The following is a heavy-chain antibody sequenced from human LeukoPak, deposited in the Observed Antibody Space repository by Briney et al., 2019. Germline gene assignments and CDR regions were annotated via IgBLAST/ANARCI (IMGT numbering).Heavy chain of an antibody. J-gene: IGHJ3*02. D-gene: IGHD1-1*01. V-gene: IGHV4-4*07. CDR1: GGSISSYY. CDR3: ARYTTYPGPGDAFDI. CDR2: IYTSGST. Sequence: SETLSLTCTVSGGSISSYYWSWIRQPAGKGLEWIGRIYTSGSTNYNPSLKSRVTMSVDTSKNQFSLKLSSVTAADTAVYYCARYTTYPGPGDAFDIWGQGTMVTVSS.